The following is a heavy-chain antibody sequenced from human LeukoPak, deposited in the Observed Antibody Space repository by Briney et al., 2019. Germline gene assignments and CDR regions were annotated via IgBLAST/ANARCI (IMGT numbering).Heavy chain of an antibody. CDR3: ARELTGYSSGMFDY. J-gene: IGHJ4*02. Sequence: PSETLSLTCTVSGGSIGSYYWSWIRQPPGKGLEWIGYIYYSGSTNYNPSLKSRVTISVDTSKNQFSLKLSSVTAADTAVYYCARELTGYSSGMFDYWGQGTLVTVSS. D-gene: IGHD6-19*01. CDR2: IYYSGST. V-gene: IGHV4-59*01. CDR1: GGSIGSYY.